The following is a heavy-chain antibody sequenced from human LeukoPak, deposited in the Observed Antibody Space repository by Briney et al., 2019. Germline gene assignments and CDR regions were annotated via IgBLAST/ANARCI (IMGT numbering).Heavy chain of an antibody. Sequence: SETLSLTCTISGGSVSDYYWSWIRQSPGKGLEWIGYIYHTGSTSYSPSLKSRVTISADTSQNQFSLKLSSVTAADTAVYYWSGRKLGNDYWGQGPLVTVSS. J-gene: IGHJ4*02. D-gene: IGHD7-27*01. CDR1: GGSVSDYY. V-gene: IGHV4-59*02. CDR3: SGRKLGNDY. CDR2: IYHTGST.